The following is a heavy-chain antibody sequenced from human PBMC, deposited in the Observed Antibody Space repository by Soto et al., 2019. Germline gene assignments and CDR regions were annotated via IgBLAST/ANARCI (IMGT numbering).Heavy chain of an antibody. J-gene: IGHJ6*02. CDR3: ARDFGDSRGSYYYSGMDV. CDR2: ISSTSTYI. D-gene: IGHD2-21*02. CDR1: GFTFNTYS. V-gene: IGHV3-21*02. Sequence: EVQLVESGGGLVKPGGSLRLACAASGFTFNTYSMNWVRQAPGKGLEWVSCISSTSTYIYYADSVKGRFTISRDNAKNLLYLQMHSLRAEDTAVYYCARDFGDSRGSYYYSGMDVWGQGTTVTVSS.